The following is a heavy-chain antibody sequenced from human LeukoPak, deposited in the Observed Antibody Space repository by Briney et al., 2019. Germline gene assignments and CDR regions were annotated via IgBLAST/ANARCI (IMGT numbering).Heavy chain of an antibody. V-gene: IGHV4-61*01. CDR1: GGSVSRDNYY. D-gene: IGHD2-15*01. CDR3: ARGGRGSGDYYYYYGMDV. Sequence: PSETLSLTCTVSGGSVSRDNYYWTWIRQAPGKGLEWIGYVYYSGSTNYNPSLKSRVTMSVDTSKNQFSLQLNSVTAADTAVYYCARGGRGSGDYYYYYGMDVWGQGTTVTVS. J-gene: IGHJ6*02. CDR2: VYYSGST.